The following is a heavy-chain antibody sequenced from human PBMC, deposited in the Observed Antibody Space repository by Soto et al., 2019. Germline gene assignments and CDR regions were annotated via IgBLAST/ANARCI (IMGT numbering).Heavy chain of an antibody. V-gene: IGHV1-69*13. CDR2: IIPIFGTA. J-gene: IGHJ4*02. D-gene: IGHD6-6*01. CDR3: AREYSSSSVFDY. CDR1: GGTFSSYA. Sequence: ASVKVSCKASGGTFSSYAISWVRQAPGQGLEWMGGIIPIFGTANYAQKFQGRVTITADESTSTAYMELSSLRSEDTAVYYCAREYSSSSVFDYWGQGTLVTVSS.